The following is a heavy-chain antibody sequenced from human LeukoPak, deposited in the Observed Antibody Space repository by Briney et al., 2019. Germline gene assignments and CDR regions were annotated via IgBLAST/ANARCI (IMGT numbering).Heavy chain of an antibody. V-gene: IGHV3-30*02. CDR3: AKDSNYYDSSGYYNYFDY. J-gene: IGHJ4*02. CDR1: GFTFSSYG. D-gene: IGHD3-22*01. CDR2: IRYDGSNK. Sequence: GGSLRLSCAASGFTFSSYGMHWVRQAPGKGLEWVAFIRYDGSNKYYADSVKGRFTISRDNSKNTLYLQMNSLRAEDTALYYCAKDSNYYDSSGYYNYFDYWGQGTLVTVSS.